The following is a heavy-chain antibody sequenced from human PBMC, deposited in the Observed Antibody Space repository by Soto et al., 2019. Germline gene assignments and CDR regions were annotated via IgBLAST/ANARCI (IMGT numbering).Heavy chain of an antibody. Sequence: GGSLRLSCVGSGFTFSNNWMTWVRQAPGKGLEWVGNIRQDGSEKNYVDSVKGRFTISRDNAKNSLYLQMNSLRAEDTAVYYCAREIVVARGASYFDYWGPGTLVTVSS. CDR2: IRQDGSEK. CDR1: GFTFSNNW. J-gene: IGHJ4*02. CDR3: AREIVVARGASYFDY. D-gene: IGHD2-2*01. V-gene: IGHV3-7*04.